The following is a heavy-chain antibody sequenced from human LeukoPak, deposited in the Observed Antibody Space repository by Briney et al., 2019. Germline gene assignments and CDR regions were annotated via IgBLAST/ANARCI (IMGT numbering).Heavy chain of an antibody. D-gene: IGHD1-26*01. J-gene: IGHJ6*03. CDR3: AKGSGWEMSYYYYYMDV. V-gene: IGHV3-30*02. CDR2: IRYDGSHK. Sequence: GGSLRLSCAASGFTFISYGMHCVRQAPGKGLEWVAFIRYDGSHKYYVGSVKGRFTISRDNSKNTLYLQINSLRAEDTAVYYCAKGSGWEMSYYYYYMDVRGKGTTVTISS. CDR1: GFTFISYG.